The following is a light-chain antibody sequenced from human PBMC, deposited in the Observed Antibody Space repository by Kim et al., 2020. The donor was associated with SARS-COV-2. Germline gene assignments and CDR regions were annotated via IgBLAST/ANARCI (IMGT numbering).Light chain of an antibody. V-gene: IGKV3-20*01. J-gene: IGKJ5*01. CDR1: QSVSSSY. Sequence: PGERASPSCRASQSVSSSYLAWYQQKPGQAPRLLIYGASSRATGIPDRFSGSGSGTDFTLTISRLEPEDFAVYYCQQYGSSPPITFGRGTRLEIK. CDR2: GAS. CDR3: QQYGSSPPIT.